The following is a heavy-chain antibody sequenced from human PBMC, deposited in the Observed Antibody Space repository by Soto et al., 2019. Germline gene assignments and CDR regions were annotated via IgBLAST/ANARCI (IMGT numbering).Heavy chain of an antibody. D-gene: IGHD3-10*01. CDR1: GFTFSSYG. J-gene: IGHJ3*02. CDR3: AKGRRFGELDAFDI. Sequence: QVQLVESGGGVVQPGRSLRLSCAASGFTFSSYGMHWVRQAPGKGLEWVAVISYDGSNKYYADSVKGRFTISRDNSKNTLYLQMNSLRAEDTAVYYCAKGRRFGELDAFDIWGQGTMVTVSS. CDR2: ISYDGSNK. V-gene: IGHV3-30*18.